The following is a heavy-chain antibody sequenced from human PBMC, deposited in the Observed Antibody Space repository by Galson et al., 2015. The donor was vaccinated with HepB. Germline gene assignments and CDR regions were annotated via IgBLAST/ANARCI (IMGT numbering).Heavy chain of an antibody. CDR2: ISYEGSNK. V-gene: IGHV3-30*18. J-gene: IGHJ6*02. Sequence: SLRVSCAGSGFTFSAFGMHWVRQAPGKGLEWVAVISYEGSNKYYADSVKGRFTISRDNSTNTVDLQMNSLRAEDTAVYYCAKDSSSWYVGYYYYGMDVWGQGTTVTVSS. CDR3: AKDSSSWYVGYYYYGMDV. D-gene: IGHD6-13*01. CDR1: GFTFSAFG.